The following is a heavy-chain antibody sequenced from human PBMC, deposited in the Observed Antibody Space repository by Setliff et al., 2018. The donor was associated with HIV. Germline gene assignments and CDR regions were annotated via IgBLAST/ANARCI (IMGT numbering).Heavy chain of an antibody. CDR2: INHSGST. D-gene: IGHD3-22*01. CDR1: GGSFSGYY. CDR3: ARVGYYDSSFDY. J-gene: IGHJ4*02. Sequence: KPSETLSLTCDVYGGSFSGYYWSWIRQPPGKGLEWIGKINHSGSTNYNPSLKSRVTISVDTSRNQFSLKLNSVTAADTAVYYCARVGYYDSSFDYWGQGTLVTVS. V-gene: IGHV4-34*01.